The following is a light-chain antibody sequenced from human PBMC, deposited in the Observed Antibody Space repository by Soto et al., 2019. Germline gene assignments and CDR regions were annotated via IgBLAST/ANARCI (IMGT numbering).Light chain of an antibody. V-gene: IGLV2-14*03. J-gene: IGLJ2*01. Sequence: QSALTQPASMSGSPGQSITISCTGTSSDVGGYNYVSWYRQHPGKAPKLMIYDVNNRPSGVSNRFSGSKSGNTASLTISGLHDEDEAYYYCSSHSSSSTLVVFGGGTKLTVL. CDR1: SSDVGGYNY. CDR2: DVN. CDR3: SSHSSSSTLVV.